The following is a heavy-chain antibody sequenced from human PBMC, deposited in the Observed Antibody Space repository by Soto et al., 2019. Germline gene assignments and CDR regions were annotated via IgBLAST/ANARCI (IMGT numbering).Heavy chain of an antibody. CDR3: ARARETYYYDSSGYIFDY. CDR1: GGTFSSYA. D-gene: IGHD3-22*01. V-gene: IGHV1-69*13. CDR2: IIPIFGTA. J-gene: IGHJ4*02. Sequence: SVKVSCKASGGTFSSYAISWVRQAPGQGLEWMGGIIPIFGTANYAQKFQGRVTITADESTSTAYMELSSLRSEDTAVYYCARARETYYYDSSGYIFDYWGQGTLVTVSS.